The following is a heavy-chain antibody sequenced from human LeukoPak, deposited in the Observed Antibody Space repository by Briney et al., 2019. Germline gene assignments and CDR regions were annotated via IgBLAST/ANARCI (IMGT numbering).Heavy chain of an antibody. CDR3: AREPPESYYFDN. V-gene: IGHV1-46*01. J-gene: IGHJ4*02. Sequence: GASGKVSCKASGYTFSGFYVHWVRQAPGQGLEWMGIIKVSGGRTEYAQKFQGRVTVTRDISTSTVYMELNNLRSEDTAVYYCAREPPESYYFDNWGQGTLVTVSS. CDR1: GYTFSGFY. CDR2: IKVSGGRT.